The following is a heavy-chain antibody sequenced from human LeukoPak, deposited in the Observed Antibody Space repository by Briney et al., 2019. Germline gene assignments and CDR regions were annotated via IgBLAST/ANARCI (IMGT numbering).Heavy chain of an antibody. CDR3: ARGQQLVWKNWFDP. CDR2: INTNTGNP. CDR1: GYTFTSYA. D-gene: IGHD6-13*01. Sequence: ASVKVSCKASGYTFTSYAMNWVRQAPGQGLEWMGWINTNTGNPTYAQGLTGRFVFSLDTSVSTAYLQISSLKAEDTAVYYCARGQQLVWKNWFDPWGQGTLVTVSS. J-gene: IGHJ5*02. V-gene: IGHV7-4-1*02.